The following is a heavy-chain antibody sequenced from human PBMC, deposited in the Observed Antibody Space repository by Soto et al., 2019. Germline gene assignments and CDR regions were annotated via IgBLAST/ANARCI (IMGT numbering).Heavy chain of an antibody. D-gene: IGHD3-22*01. V-gene: IGHV4-4*07. J-gene: IGHJ4*02. Sequence: PSETLSLTCTVSGGSISSYYWSWIRQPAGKGLEWIGRIYTSGSTNYNPSLKSRVTMSVDTSKNQFSLKLSSVTAADTAVYYCARDYYDSSGYLSWDYWGQGTLVTVSS. CDR2: IYTSGST. CDR3: ARDYYDSSGYLSWDY. CDR1: GGSISSYY.